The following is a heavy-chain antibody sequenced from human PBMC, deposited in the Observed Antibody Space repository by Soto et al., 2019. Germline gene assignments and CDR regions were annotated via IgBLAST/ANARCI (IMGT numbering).Heavy chain of an antibody. J-gene: IGHJ6*02. CDR1: VFTFSSYG. CDR2: ISSSSSYI. V-gene: IGHV3-21*01. Sequence: PGGSLRLSCAAPVFTFSSYGMNWVRQAPGKGLEWVSSISSSSSYIYYADSVKGRFTISRDNAKSSLYLQMNSLRAEDTAVYYCARYSGSPLGMDVWGQGTTVTVSS. D-gene: IGHD1-26*01. CDR3: ARYSGSPLGMDV.